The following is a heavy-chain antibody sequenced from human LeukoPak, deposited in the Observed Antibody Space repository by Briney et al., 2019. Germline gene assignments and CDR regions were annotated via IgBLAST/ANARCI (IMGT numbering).Heavy chain of an antibody. D-gene: IGHD2-15*01. CDR2: ISYDGSNK. V-gene: IGHV3-30-3*01. CDR1: GFTFSSYA. Sequence: GGSLRLSCAAPGFTFSSYAMHWVRQAPGKGLEWVAVISYDGSNKYYADSVKGRFTISRDNSKNTLYLQMNSLRAEDTAVYYCARLSGGPHAFDIWGQGTMVTVSS. CDR3: ARLSGGPHAFDI. J-gene: IGHJ3*02.